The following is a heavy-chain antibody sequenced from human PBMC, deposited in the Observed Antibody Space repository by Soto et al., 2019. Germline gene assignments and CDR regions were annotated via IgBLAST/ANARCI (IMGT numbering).Heavy chain of an antibody. CDR1: GYTFTSYG. Sequence: QVQLVQSGAEVKKPGASVKVSCKASGYTFTSYGISWVRQAPGQGLEWMGWISAYNGNTNYAQKLQGRVTMTTDTSTSTAYMELRSVRSDDTAVHYCARDVYCSSTGCYTGGDYYYGMDVWGQGTTVTVSS. V-gene: IGHV1-18*04. CDR2: ISAYNGNT. J-gene: IGHJ6*02. CDR3: ARDVYCSSTGCYTGGDYYYGMDV. D-gene: IGHD2-2*01.